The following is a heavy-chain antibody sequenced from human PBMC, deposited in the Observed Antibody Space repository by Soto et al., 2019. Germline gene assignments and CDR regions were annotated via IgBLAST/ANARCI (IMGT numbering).Heavy chain of an antibody. CDR1: GDSVSSNSAA. Sequence: SQXLSLTCSISGDSVSSNSAAWNWIRQSPSRGLEWLGRTYYRSKWYNDYAVSVESRITINPDTSKNRFSLQLNSVTPEDTAVYFCARSPKDFHGMDVWGQGTTVTVSS. CDR2: TYYRSKWYN. V-gene: IGHV6-1*01. CDR3: ARSPKDFHGMDV. J-gene: IGHJ6*02.